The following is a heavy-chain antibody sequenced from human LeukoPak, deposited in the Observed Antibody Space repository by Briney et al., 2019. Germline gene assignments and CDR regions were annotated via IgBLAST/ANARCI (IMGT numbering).Heavy chain of an antibody. CDR3: ARDRTDYGDYPGWYFDL. V-gene: IGHV4-61*02. D-gene: IGHD4-17*01. CDR1: GGSISSGSYY. CDR2: IYTSGST. Sequence: PSETLSLTCTVSGGSISSGSYYWRWIRQPAGKGLEWIGRIYTSGSTNYNPSLKSRVTISVDTSKNQFSLKLSSVTAADTAVYYCARDRTDYGDYPGWYFDLWGRGTLVTVSS. J-gene: IGHJ2*01.